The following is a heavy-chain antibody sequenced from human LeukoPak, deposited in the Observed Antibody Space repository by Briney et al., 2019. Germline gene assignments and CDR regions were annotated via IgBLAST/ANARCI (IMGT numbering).Heavy chain of an antibody. V-gene: IGHV3-74*01. D-gene: IGHD2-8*01. Sequence: GGPLRLSCAPSGFTFSKYWKHYVREVTGKARVCFSHHKPDASSTIYADSVKCRFTISRDNARNTLYLEINSLRAEDTAVHYCACDNTGCTNGVCPDYWGQGTMVTVSS. CDR1: GFTFSKYW. J-gene: IGHJ4*02. CDR2: HKPDASST. CDR3: ACDNTGCTNGVCPDY.